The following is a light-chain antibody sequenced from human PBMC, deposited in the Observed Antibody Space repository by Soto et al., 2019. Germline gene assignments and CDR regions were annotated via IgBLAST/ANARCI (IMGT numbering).Light chain of an antibody. V-gene: IGKV3-11*01. CDR2: DAS. CDR3: QQRSNWPPIT. CDR1: QIVGGD. J-gene: IGKJ5*01. Sequence: EIGLRQSPCTLSLSTGERATLSCRAIQIVGGDTLAWYQQKPGQAPRLLIYDASNRATGIPARFSGSGSGTDFTLTISSLEPEDFAVYYCQQRSNWPPITFGQGTRLEIK.